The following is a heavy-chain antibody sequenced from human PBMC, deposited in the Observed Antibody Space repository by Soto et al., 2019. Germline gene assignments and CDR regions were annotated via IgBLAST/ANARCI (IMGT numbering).Heavy chain of an antibody. D-gene: IGHD4-4*01. V-gene: IGHV3-48*02. Sequence: ESGGGLVQPGGSLRLSCAASGFTFSSYSMNWVRQAPGKGLEWVSYISSSSSTIYYADSVKGRFTISRDNAKNSLYLQMNSLRDEDTAVYYCARAPATVLTDGMDVWGQGTTVTVSS. CDR3: ARAPATVLTDGMDV. CDR1: GFTFSSYS. CDR2: ISSSSSTI. J-gene: IGHJ6*02.